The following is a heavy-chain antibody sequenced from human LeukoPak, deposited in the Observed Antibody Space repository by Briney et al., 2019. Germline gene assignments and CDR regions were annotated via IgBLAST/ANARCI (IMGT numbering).Heavy chain of an antibody. CDR2: IKSKTDGGTT. CDR3: TTAPPLGMVDDAFDI. D-gene: IGHD3-10*01. CDR1: GFTFSNAW. Sequence: PGGSLRLSCAASGFTFSNAWMSWVRQAPGKGLEWVGRIKSKTDGGTTDYAAPVKGRFTISRDDSKNTLYLQMNSLKTEDTAVYYCTTAPPLGMVDDAFDIWGQGTMVTVSS. V-gene: IGHV3-15*01. J-gene: IGHJ3*02.